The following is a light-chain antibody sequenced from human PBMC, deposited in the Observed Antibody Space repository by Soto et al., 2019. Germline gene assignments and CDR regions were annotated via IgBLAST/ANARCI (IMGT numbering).Light chain of an antibody. CDR2: KAS. CDR3: QQYNTYPLT. Sequence: DIQMIQSPSTLSASVGDRVTITCRASQTISIWLAWYQQKPGKAPNLLIYKASSLESGVPSRFSGSGSGTEFTLTISSLQPDDFATYYCQQYNTYPLTFGGGTKVEI. J-gene: IGKJ4*01. CDR1: QTISIW. V-gene: IGKV1-5*03.